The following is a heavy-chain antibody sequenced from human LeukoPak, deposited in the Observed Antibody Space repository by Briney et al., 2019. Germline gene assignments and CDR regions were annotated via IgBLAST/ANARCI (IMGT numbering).Heavy chain of an antibody. Sequence: PSETLSLTCTVSGVSISSSSHYWGWIRQPPGMGLEWIGSIYYSGSTYYNPSLKSRVTISVDTSKNQFSLRLSSVTAADTAVYFCARQKITTSDYWGQGTLVSVSS. V-gene: IGHV4-39*01. CDR3: ARQKITTSDY. CDR2: IYYSGST. CDR1: GVSISSSSHY. J-gene: IGHJ4*02. D-gene: IGHD3-22*01.